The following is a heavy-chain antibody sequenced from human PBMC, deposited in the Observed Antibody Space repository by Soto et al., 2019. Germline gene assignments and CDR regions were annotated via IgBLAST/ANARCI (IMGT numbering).Heavy chain of an antibody. CDR2: IWYDGSNK. Sequence: QVQLVESGGGVVQPGRSLRLSCAASGFTFSSYGMHWVRQAPGKGLEWVAVIWYDGSNKYYADSVKGRFTISRDNSKNTLYLQMSSLRAEDTAVYYCARGPRFRDGDPIGYWGQGTLVTVSS. V-gene: IGHV3-33*01. J-gene: IGHJ4*02. CDR1: GFTFSSYG. CDR3: ARGPRFRDGDPIGY. D-gene: IGHD4-17*01.